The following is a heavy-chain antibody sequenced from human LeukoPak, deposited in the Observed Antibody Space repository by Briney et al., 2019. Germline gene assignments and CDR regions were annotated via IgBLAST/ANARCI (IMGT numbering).Heavy chain of an antibody. CDR2: ISGSGGST. V-gene: IGHV3-23*01. CDR3: AKASSIAARSDY. J-gene: IGHJ4*02. CDR1: GFTFRSYA. Sequence: PGGSLRLSCAASGFTFRSYAMRWVRQAPGKGLEWVSAISGSGGSTYYADSVKGRFTISRDNSKNTLYLQMNSLRAEDTAVYYCAKASSIAARSDYWGQGTLVTVSS. D-gene: IGHD6-6*01.